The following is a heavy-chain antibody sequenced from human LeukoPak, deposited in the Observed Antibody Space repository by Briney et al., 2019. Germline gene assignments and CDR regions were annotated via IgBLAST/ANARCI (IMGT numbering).Heavy chain of an antibody. V-gene: IGHV4-34*01. Sequence: PSETLSLTCAVYGGSFSGYYWSWIRQPPGKGLEWIGEINHSGSTNYNPSLKSRVTISVDTSKNQFSLKLSSVTAADTAVYYCARRMVRGVIITWGQGTLVTVSS. D-gene: IGHD3-10*01. CDR3: ARRMVRGVIIT. CDR2: INHSGST. J-gene: IGHJ4*02. CDR1: GGSFSGYY.